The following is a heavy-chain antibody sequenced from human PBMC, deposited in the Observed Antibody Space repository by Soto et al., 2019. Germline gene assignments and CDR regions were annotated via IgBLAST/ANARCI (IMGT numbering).Heavy chain of an antibody. CDR2: ISWNSGSI. CDR3: AKKGDYYDGSGSYSA. V-gene: IGHV3-9*01. CDR1: GFTFDDYA. Sequence: EVQLVESGGGLVQPGRSLRLSCAASGFTFDDYAMHWVRQAPGKGLEWVSGISWNSGSIGYADSVKGRFTISRDNAKNSLYLQMSSLRAEDTALYYCAKKGDYYDGSGSYSAWGQGTLVTVSS. D-gene: IGHD3-22*01. J-gene: IGHJ5*02.